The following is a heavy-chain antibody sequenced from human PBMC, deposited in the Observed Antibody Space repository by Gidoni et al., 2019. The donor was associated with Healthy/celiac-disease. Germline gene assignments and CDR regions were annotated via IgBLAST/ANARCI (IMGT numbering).Heavy chain of an antibody. CDR1: GGTFSSYA. CDR3: ARDPTYYYDSSDAFDI. V-gene: IGHV1-69*06. D-gene: IGHD3-22*01. J-gene: IGHJ3*02. Sequence: QVQLVQSGAEVKKPGSSVKVSCKASGGTFSSYAISWVRQAPGQGLEWMGGIIPIFGTANYAQKFQGRVTITADKSTSTAYMELSSLRSEDTAVYYCARDPTYYYDSSDAFDIWGQGTMVTVSS. CDR2: IIPIFGTA.